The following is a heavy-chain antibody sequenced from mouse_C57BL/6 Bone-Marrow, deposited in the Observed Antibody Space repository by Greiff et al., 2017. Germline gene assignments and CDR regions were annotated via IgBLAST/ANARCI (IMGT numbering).Heavy chain of an antibody. CDR1: GFYIKNTY. CDR3: ARYDYDVDY. V-gene: IGHV14-3*01. Sequence: VQLQQSVAELVRPGASVKLSCTASGFYIKNTYMHWVQQRPEQGLEWIGRIDPANGNTKYAPKFPGKATIAADTSSNTAYLQLSSLTSEDTAIYYCARYDYDVDYWGQGTTLTVSS. CDR2: IDPANGNT. D-gene: IGHD2-4*01. J-gene: IGHJ2*01.